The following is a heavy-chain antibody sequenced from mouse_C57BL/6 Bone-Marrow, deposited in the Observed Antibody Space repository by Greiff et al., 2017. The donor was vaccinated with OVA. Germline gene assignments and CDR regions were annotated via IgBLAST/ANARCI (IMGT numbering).Heavy chain of an antibody. CDR1: GFNIKDDY. CDR2: IDPENGDT. D-gene: IGHD2-3*01. Sequence: EVQLLESGAELVRPGASVKLSCTASGFNIKDDYMHWVKQRPEQGLEWIGWIDPENGDTEYASKFQGKATITADTSSNTAYLQLSSLTSEDTAVYYCTTRGLLPFDYWGQGTTLTVSS. CDR3: TTRGLLPFDY. J-gene: IGHJ2*01. V-gene: IGHV14-4*01.